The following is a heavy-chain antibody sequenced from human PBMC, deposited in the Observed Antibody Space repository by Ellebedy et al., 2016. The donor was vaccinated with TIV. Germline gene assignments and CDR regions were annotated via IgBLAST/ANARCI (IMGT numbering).Heavy chain of an antibody. V-gene: IGHV3-7*03. D-gene: IGHD5-12*01. CDR2: MNQVGSEK. CDR3: ARDPNSPGDTGYGDY. CDR1: GFTFTTYW. Sequence: PGGSLRLSSAASGFTFTTYWMSWVRQAPGKGLEWVANMNQVGSEKYYVDSVKGRFTISRDNAQNSLYLHMNNLRAEDTAVYYCARDPNSPGDTGYGDYWGQGVVVTVST. J-gene: IGHJ4*02.